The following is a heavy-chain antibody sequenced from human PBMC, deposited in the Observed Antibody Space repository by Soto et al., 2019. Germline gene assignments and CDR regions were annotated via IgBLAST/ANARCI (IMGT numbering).Heavy chain of an antibody. J-gene: IGHJ4*02. Sequence: QVQLQESGPGLVKPSETLSLTCTVSGGSISSYYWSWIRQPPGKGLEWIGYMYYSGSTNYSPSLKSRFTLSVNTSKDQFSLKLTSVIAADTGVCYWARGAVAGIEYWGQGTLATVSS. V-gene: IGHV4-59*01. CDR3: ARGAVAGIEY. CDR1: GGSISSYY. CDR2: MYYSGST. D-gene: IGHD6-19*01.